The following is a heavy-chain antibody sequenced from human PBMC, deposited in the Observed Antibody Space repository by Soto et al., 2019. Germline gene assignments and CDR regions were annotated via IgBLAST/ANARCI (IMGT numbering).Heavy chain of an antibody. V-gene: IGHV4-31*03. J-gene: IGHJ5*02. CDR2: IYYSGST. CDR1: GSSISSGGYY. CDR3: ARAPGYCSSTSCPVTIWFDP. Sequence: PSETLSLTCTLSGSSISSGGYYWSWIRQHTGKGLEWIGYIYYSGSTYYNPTLKSRVTISVDTSKNQFSLKLSSVTAADTAVYYCARAPGYCSSTSCPVTIWFDPWGQGTMVTVSS. D-gene: IGHD2-2*01.